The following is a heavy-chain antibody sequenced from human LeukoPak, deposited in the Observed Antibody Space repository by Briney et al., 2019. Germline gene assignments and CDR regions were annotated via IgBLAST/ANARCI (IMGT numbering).Heavy chain of an antibody. CDR2: IIPDGPDT. V-gene: IGHV3-74*01. Sequence: GGSLRLSCATSGFTFSNFWMHWVRQAPGMGLVWVSQIIPDGPDTLYAYSVKGRFTISRDNAKNTLYLQMNSLSAEDTAVYYCAKGAHLAFDNWGQGILVTVSS. CDR3: AKGAHLAFDN. J-gene: IGHJ4*02. D-gene: IGHD5-12*01. CDR1: GFTFSNFW.